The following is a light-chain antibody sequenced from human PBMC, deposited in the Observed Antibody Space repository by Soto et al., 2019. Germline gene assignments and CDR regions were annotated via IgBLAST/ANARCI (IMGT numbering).Light chain of an antibody. CDR1: QSISSY. J-gene: IGKJ1*01. CDR3: QQSYSTPPT. V-gene: IGKV1-39*01. CDR2: AAS. Sequence: DIQMTQSPYTLSPSVGDRVSITCRASQSISSYLNWYQQKPGKAPKLLIYAASSLQSGVPSRFSGSGSGTDFTLTISSLQPEDFATYYCQQSYSTPPTFGQGTKVDIK.